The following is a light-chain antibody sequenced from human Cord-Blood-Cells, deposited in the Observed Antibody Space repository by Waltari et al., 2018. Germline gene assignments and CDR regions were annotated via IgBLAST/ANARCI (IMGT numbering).Light chain of an antibody. V-gene: IGKV1-8*01. CDR1: QGISSY. CDR2: AAS. J-gene: IGKJ5*01. Sequence: AIRMTQSPSSLSASTGDRVTITCRASQGISSYLAWYQQKPGKAPKLLIYAASTLQSGVPSRFSGSGSGTDFTLTISCLQSEDFATYYCQQYYSYPITFGQGTRLEIE. CDR3: QQYYSYPIT.